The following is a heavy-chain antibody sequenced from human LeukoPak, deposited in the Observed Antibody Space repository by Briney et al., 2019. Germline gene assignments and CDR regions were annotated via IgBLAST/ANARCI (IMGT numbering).Heavy chain of an antibody. CDR3: AREPQGDSSGYDAFDI. D-gene: IGHD3-22*01. J-gene: IGHJ3*02. Sequence: GGSLRLSCAASEFTVNSNYMTWVRQAPGKGLEWVSVIYSGGSTYYADSVKGRFTLSRDNSKNTLFLQMNSLRAEDTAVYYCAREPQGDSSGYDAFDIWGQGTMVTVSS. CDR2: IYSGGST. CDR1: EFTVNSNY. V-gene: IGHV3-66*01.